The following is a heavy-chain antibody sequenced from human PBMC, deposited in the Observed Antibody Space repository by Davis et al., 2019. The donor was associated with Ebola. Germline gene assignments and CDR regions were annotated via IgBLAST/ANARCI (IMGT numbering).Heavy chain of an antibody. CDR1: GGSISSSSYY. CDR2: IYYSGST. CDR3: ARTLYSTVTPHAFDY. Sequence: PSETLSLTCTVSGGSISSSSYYWGWIRQPPGKGLEWIGSIYYSGSTYYNPSLKSRVTISVDTSKNQFSLKLSSVTAADTAVYYCARTLYSTVTPHAFDYWGQGTLVTVSS. V-gene: IGHV4-39*01. J-gene: IGHJ4*02. D-gene: IGHD4-17*01.